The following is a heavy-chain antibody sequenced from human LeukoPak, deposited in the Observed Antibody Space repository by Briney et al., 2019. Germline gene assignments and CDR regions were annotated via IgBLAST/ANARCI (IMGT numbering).Heavy chain of an antibody. CDR3: TNAWVTTGSFDI. CDR1: GFTFSNYW. J-gene: IGHJ3*02. D-gene: IGHD4-17*01. V-gene: IGHV3-74*01. Sequence: PGGSLRLSCAASGFTFSNYWMHWVHQAPGKGLVWVSRINSDGINTSYADSVKGRFTISRDNAKNTLNLQMNSLRAEDTAVYYCTNAWVTTGSFDIWGQGTMVTVSS. CDR2: INSDGINT.